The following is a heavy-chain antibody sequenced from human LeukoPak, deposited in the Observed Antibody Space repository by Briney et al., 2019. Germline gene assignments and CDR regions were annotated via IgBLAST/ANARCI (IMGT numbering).Heavy chain of an antibody. V-gene: IGHV3-30*02. J-gene: IGHJ3*02. Sequence: SCKATGYTFTDYYMHWVRQAPGKGLEWVAFIRYDGSNKYYADSVKGRFTISRDNSKNTLYLQMNSLRAEDTAVYYCAKSLNSGSYLRVLGAFDIWGQGTMVTVSS. CDR2: IRYDGSNK. CDR1: GYTFTDYY. CDR3: AKSLNSGSYLRVLGAFDI. D-gene: IGHD1-26*01.